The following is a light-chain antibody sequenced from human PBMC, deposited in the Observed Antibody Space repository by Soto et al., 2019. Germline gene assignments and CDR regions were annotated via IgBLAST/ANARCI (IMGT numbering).Light chain of an antibody. J-gene: IGKJ1*01. V-gene: IGKV1-5*01. CDR3: QQYNYYWT. Sequence: DVQVTQSPSTLSASVGDRVSITCRASQSISRWLAWYQQKPGKAPKLLIYDASNLESGVPPRFSGSGSGTEFSLTISSLQPDDFGTYYCQQYNYYWTFCQGTKVDIK. CDR2: DAS. CDR1: QSISRW.